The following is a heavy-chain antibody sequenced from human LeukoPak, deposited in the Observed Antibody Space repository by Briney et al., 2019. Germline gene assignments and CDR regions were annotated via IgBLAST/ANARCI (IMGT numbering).Heavy chain of an antibody. J-gene: IGHJ4*02. V-gene: IGHV3-21*01. D-gene: IGHD2-8*01. CDR3: VSLMAVDYYFDY. CDR2: ISSSSKYI. Sequence: GGSLRLSCAASGLNFSTYTMNWVRQAPGKGLEWVSFISSSSKYICYADSVKGRFSVSRDNAKNSLYLQMNSLRGEDTALYYCVSLMAVDYYFDYWGQGALVTVSS. CDR1: GLNFSTYT.